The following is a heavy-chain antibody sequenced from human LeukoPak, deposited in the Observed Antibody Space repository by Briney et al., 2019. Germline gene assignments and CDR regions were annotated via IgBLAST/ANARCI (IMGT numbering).Heavy chain of an antibody. CDR1: GFTFSSYG. CDR3: AKADYGGSTSFDY. J-gene: IGHJ4*02. D-gene: IGHD4-23*01. V-gene: IGHV3-30*18. Sequence: PGRSLRLSCAASGFTFSSYGMHWVRQAPGKGLEWVAVISYDGSNKYYADSVKGRFTISRDNSKNTLYLQMNSLRAEDTAVYYCAKADYGGSTSFDYWGQGTLVTVSS. CDR2: ISYDGSNK.